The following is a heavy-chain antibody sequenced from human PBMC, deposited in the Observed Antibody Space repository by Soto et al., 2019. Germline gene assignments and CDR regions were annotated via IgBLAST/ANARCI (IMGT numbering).Heavy chain of an antibody. CDR2: MNPNSGNT. Sequence: GASVKVSCKASGYTFTSYDINWVRQATGQGPEWMGWMNPNSGNTGYAQKFQGRVTMTRNTSISTAYMELSSLRSEDTAVYYCATDTTGVGAFDIWGQGTMVTVS. V-gene: IGHV1-8*01. J-gene: IGHJ3*02. CDR1: GYTFTSYD. D-gene: IGHD4-17*01. CDR3: ATDTTGVGAFDI.